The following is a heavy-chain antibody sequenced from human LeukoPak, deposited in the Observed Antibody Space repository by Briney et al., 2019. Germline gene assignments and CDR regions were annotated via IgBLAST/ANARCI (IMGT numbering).Heavy chain of an antibody. Sequence: SVKVSCKASGFTFTSSAVQWVRQARGQRLEWIGWIVVGSGNTNYAQKFQERVTITRDMSTSTAYMELSSLRSEDTAVYYCAAQRITMVWGAPSFDYWGQGTLVTVSS. CDR2: IVVGSGNT. CDR3: AAQRITMVWGAPSFDY. V-gene: IGHV1-58*01. D-gene: IGHD3-10*01. J-gene: IGHJ4*02. CDR1: GFTFTSSA.